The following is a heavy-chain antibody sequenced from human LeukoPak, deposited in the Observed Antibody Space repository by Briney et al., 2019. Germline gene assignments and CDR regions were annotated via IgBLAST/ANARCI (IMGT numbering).Heavy chain of an antibody. V-gene: IGHV4-61*02. Sequence: SQTLSLTCTVSGGSISSGSYCWTWIRQPAGKGLEWIGRIYTSGSTNYNPSLKSRVTISVDTSKNQFSLKLSSVTAADTAVYYCVRGLYDSSGYYYFDYWGQGTLVTVSS. CDR2: IYTSGST. CDR1: GGSISSGSYC. J-gene: IGHJ4*02. CDR3: VRGLYDSSGYYYFDY. D-gene: IGHD3-22*01.